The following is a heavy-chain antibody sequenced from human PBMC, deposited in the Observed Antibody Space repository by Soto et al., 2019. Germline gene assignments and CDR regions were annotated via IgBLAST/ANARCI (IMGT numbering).Heavy chain of an antibody. CDR3: GWRSRSYFDY. CDR1: GFTVSSNY. V-gene: IGHV3-66*01. Sequence: GGSLRLSCAASGFTVSSNYMSWVRQAPGKGLEWVSVIYSGGSTYYADSVKGRFTISRDNSKNTLYLQMNSLRAEDTAVYYCGWRSRSYFDYWGQGTLVTVSS. CDR2: IYSGGST. D-gene: IGHD2-15*01. J-gene: IGHJ4*02.